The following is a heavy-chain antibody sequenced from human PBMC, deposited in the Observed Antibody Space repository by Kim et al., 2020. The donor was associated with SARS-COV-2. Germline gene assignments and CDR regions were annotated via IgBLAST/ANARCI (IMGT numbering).Heavy chain of an antibody. CDR2: ISSSSSYT. J-gene: IGHJ4*02. CDR3: ARDSRYSGYD. V-gene: IGHV3-11*05. CDR1: GFTFSDYY. D-gene: IGHD5-12*01. Sequence: GGSLRLSCAASGFTFSDYYMSWIRQAPGKGLEWVSYISSSSSYTNYADSVKGRFTISRDNAKNSLYLQMNSLRAEDTAMYYCARDSRYSGYDWGQGTLVTVSS.